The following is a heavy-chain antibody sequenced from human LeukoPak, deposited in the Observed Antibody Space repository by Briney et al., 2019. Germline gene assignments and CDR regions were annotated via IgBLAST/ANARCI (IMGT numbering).Heavy chain of an antibody. J-gene: IGHJ5*02. V-gene: IGHV3-30*02. CDR1: GFTFSSYG. D-gene: IGHD3-10*01. CDR2: IRYHGRDK. CDR3: ARDVYGSGKNWFDP. Sequence: GGSLRLSCAASGFTFSSYGMHWVRQAPGKGLEWEAFIRYHGRDKYYGDSVKGRFTISRDNAKNSLYLQMNSLRAEDTAVYYCARDVYGSGKNWFDPWGQGTLVTVSS.